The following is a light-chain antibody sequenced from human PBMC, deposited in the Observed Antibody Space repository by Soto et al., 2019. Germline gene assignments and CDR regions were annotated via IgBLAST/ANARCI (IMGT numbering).Light chain of an antibody. CDR2: DVS. CDR1: NSDIGGYNY. J-gene: IGLJ2*01. CDR3: SSYTSRSTLVV. Sequence: QSALTQPASVSGSPGQSITISCTGTNSDIGGYNYVSWYQQHPGKAPKLMIYDVSNRPSGVSYLFAGSKYGNTASLTISGLQAEAEADYYCSSYTSRSTLVVFGGGTQLTVL. V-gene: IGLV2-14*03.